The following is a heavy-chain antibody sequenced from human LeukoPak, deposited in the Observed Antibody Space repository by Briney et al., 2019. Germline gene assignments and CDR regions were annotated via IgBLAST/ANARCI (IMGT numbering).Heavy chain of an antibody. CDR1: GFTFSSYS. V-gene: IGHV3-21*01. J-gene: IGHJ4*02. Sequence: PGGSLRLSCAASGFTFSSYSMNWVRQAPGKGLEWVSSISSSRSYIYYADSVKGRFTISRDNAKNSLYLQMNSLRAEDTAVYYCARDLKPQLGIDYWGQGTLVAVSS. CDR2: ISSSRSYI. CDR3: ARDLKPQLGIDY. D-gene: IGHD6-13*01.